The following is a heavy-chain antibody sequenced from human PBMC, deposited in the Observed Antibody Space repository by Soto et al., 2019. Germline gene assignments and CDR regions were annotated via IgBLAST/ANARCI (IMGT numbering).Heavy chain of an antibody. CDR2: IYYTGTT. V-gene: IGHV4-31*03. CDR3: AREVTGDWHFDL. D-gene: IGHD7-27*01. Sequence: QVQLQESGPGLVKPSQTLSLTCTVSGGSINTGGFYWNWIRQHPGKGLEWIGYIYYTGTTYYTPSLSSRLTMPVDASQTPFSLTLSSVTAADTAVYYCAREVTGDWHFDLWGRGTLVTVSS. CDR1: GGSINTGGFY. J-gene: IGHJ2*01.